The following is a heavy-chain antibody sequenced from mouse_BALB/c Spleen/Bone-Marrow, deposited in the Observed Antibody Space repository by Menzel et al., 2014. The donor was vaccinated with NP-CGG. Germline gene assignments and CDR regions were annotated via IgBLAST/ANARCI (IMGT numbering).Heavy chain of an antibody. V-gene: IGHV6-6*02. CDR3: TTGFAY. J-gene: IGHJ3*01. CDR2: IRLKSNNYAT. CDR1: GFTFSNYW. Sequence: EVNLVESGGGLVQPGGSMKLSCVASGFTFSNYWMNWVRQSPEKGLEWVAEIRLKSNNYATHYAESVKGRFTISRDDSKSSVYLLMNNLRAEDTGIYYCTTGFAYWGQGTLVTVSA.